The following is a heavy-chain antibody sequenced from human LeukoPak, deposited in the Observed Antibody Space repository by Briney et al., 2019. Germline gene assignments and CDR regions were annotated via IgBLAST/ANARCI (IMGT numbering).Heavy chain of an antibody. Sequence: ASVKVSCKASGYTFTSYDINWVRQATGQGLEWMGWMNPNSGNTGYAQKFQGRVTMTRNTSISTAYMELSSLRSEDTAVYYCARALGYCSSTSCYLYWFGPWGQGTLVTVSS. J-gene: IGHJ5*02. CDR3: ARALGYCSSTSCYLYWFGP. D-gene: IGHD2-2*01. V-gene: IGHV1-8*01. CDR1: GYTFTSYD. CDR2: MNPNSGNT.